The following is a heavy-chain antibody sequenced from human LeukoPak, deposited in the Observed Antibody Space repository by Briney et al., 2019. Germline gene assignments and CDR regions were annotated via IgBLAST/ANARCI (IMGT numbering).Heavy chain of an antibody. Sequence: GRSLTLSCAASGFTFSSYGMHWVRQAPGKGLEWVAVILNDGSQEKYADSVKGRFTISRDNSKNTLFLQMNSLRAEDTAVYYCARDDALGDNALDIWGQGTMVTVSS. CDR3: ARDDALGDNALDI. CDR2: ILNDGSQE. D-gene: IGHD3-16*01. J-gene: IGHJ3*02. V-gene: IGHV3-33*01. CDR1: GFTFSSYG.